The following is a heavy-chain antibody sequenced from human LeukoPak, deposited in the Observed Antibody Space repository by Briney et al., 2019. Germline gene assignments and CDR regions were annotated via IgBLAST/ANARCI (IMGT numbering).Heavy chain of an antibody. D-gene: IGHD3-3*01. J-gene: IGHJ5*02. Sequence: TLSLTCTVSGGSTSSGGYYRSWIRQHPGKGLEWIGYIYYSGSTYCNPSLKSRVTISVDTSKNQFSLKLSSVTAADTAVYYCARAITIFGVVTPGTFDPWGQGTLVTVSS. V-gene: IGHV4-31*03. CDR2: IYYSGST. CDR1: GGSTSSGGYY. CDR3: ARAITIFGVVTPGTFDP.